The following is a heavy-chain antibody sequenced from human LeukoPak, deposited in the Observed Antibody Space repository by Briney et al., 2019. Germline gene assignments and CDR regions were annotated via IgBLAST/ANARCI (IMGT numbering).Heavy chain of an antibody. CDR1: GGSISSGSYY. CDR3: AREEGRGSGSYYITVYFDY. CDR2: IYTSGST. D-gene: IGHD3-10*01. Sequence: SQTLSLTCTVSGGSISSGSYYWSWIRQPAGKGLEWIGRIYTSGSTNYNPSLKSRVTISVDTSKNQFSLKLSSVTAADTAVYYCAREEGRGSGSYYITVYFDYWGQGTLVTVSS. V-gene: IGHV4-61*02. J-gene: IGHJ4*02.